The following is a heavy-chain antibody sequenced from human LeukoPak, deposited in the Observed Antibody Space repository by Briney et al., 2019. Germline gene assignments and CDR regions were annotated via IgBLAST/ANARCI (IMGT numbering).Heavy chain of an antibody. Sequence: SETLSLTCTVSGGSITNSHWWSWARQPPGKGLEWIGESYHSGTTNYNPSLKGRVTMSVDKSKNQFSLKLSSVTAADTAVYYCATYFYGEYGSYYFDYWGQGTLVTVSS. V-gene: IGHV4-4*02. CDR3: ATYFYGEYGSYYFDY. D-gene: IGHD4-17*01. CDR1: GGSITNSHW. J-gene: IGHJ4*02. CDR2: SYHSGTT.